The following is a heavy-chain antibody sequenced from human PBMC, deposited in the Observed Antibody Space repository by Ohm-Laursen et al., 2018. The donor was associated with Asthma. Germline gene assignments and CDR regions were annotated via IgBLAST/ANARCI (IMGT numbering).Heavy chain of an antibody. CDR1: GGSISSGGYS. V-gene: IGHV4-30-2*01. J-gene: IGHJ5*02. Sequence: SETLSLTCTVSGGSISSGGYSWSWIRQPPGKGLEWIGYIYHSGSTYYNPSLKSRVTISVDRSKNQFSLKLSSVTAADTAVYYCARWGYSSSSDWFDPWGQGTLVTVSS. CDR2: IYHSGST. D-gene: IGHD6-6*01. CDR3: ARWGYSSSSDWFDP.